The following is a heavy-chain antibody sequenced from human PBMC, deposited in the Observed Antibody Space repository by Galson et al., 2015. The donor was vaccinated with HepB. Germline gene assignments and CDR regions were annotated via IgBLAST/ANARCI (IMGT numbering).Heavy chain of an antibody. V-gene: IGHV1-18*01. CDR1: GYTFTSYG. CDR3: ARDRGGYSYGYLLY. J-gene: IGHJ4*02. D-gene: IGHD5-18*01. CDR2: ISAYNGNT. Sequence: SVKVSCKASGYTFTSYGISWVRQAPGQGLEWMGWISAYNGNTNYAQKLQGRVTMTTDTSTSTAYMELRSLRSDDTAVYYCARDRGGYSYGYLLYWGQGTLVTVSS.